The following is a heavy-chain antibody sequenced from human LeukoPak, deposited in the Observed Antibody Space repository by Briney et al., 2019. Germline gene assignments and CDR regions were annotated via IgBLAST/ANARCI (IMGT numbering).Heavy chain of an antibody. V-gene: IGHV3-23*01. CDR2: ITGSGAGT. D-gene: IGHD4-17*01. CDR1: GFTFSSYA. Sequence: GRSLRLSCAASGFTFSSYAMHWVRQAPGRGLEWVSSITGSGAGTSYADSVRGRFTISRDNSKSMVYVQMNSLRAEDTAIYYCAKDPNGDYFGAFDMWGQGTMVTVSS. CDR3: AKDPNGDYFGAFDM. J-gene: IGHJ3*02.